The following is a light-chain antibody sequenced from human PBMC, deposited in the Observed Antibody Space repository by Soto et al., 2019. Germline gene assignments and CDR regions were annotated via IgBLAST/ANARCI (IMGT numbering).Light chain of an antibody. CDR3: ATWDDSLSGYVV. J-gene: IGLJ2*01. Sequence: QPVLSQPPSASGTPGQRVTISCSGSSSNIGSNYVYWYQQLPRTAPKLLISRDNRRPSGVPDRFSGSKSGTSASLAISGLRSDDEADYYCATWDDSLSGYVVFGGGTQLTVL. CDR2: RDN. V-gene: IGLV1-47*01. CDR1: SSNIGSNY.